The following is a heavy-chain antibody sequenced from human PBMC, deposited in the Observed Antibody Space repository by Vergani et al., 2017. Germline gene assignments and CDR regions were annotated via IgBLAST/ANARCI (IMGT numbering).Heavy chain of an antibody. CDR1: GFTFDDYA. J-gene: IGHJ2*01. CDR3: VKDIAASGNYWYFDL. D-gene: IGHD6-13*01. Sequence: EVQLVESGGGLVQPGRSLRLSCAASGFTFDDYAMHWVRQAPRKGLEWVSSINWNSDSIAYADSVKGRFTISRDNAKNSLYLQRTILRAEDTALYYCVKDIAASGNYWYFDLWGRGTLVTVSS. CDR2: INWNSDSI. V-gene: IGHV3-9*01.